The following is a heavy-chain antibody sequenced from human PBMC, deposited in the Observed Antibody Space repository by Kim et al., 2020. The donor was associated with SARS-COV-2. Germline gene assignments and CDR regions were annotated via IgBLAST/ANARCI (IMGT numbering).Heavy chain of an antibody. D-gene: IGHD6-19*01. CDR3: ATVSPFGSGWYGY. J-gene: IGHJ4*02. V-gene: IGHV1-24*01. Sequence: YAQKFQGRVTMTETTSTDTAYMELSSLRSEDTAVYYCATVSPFGSGWYGYWGQGTLVTVSS.